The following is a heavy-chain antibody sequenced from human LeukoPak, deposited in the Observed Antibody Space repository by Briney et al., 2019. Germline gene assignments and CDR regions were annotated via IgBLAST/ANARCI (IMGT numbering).Heavy chain of an antibody. J-gene: IGHJ4*02. D-gene: IGHD1-26*01. CDR2: ISNSGDRT. V-gene: IGHV3-23*01. CDR3: AKDFVPRGGSYFPGFDY. CDR1: GFTFSSYA. Sequence: GGSLRLSCAASGFTFSSYAMNWVRQAPGRGLEWVSTISNSGDRTYYADAVKGRFTISRDNSKNTLYLQMNSLRTEDTAVYYCAKDFVPRGGSYFPGFDYWGQGTLVIVSS.